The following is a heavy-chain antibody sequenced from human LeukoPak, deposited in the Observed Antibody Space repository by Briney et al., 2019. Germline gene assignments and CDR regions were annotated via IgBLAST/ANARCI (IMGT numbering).Heavy chain of an antibody. D-gene: IGHD3-10*01. Sequence: GGSLRLSCAASGFTFSSYWMHWVRQAPGKGLVWVSRINSDGSSTSYADSVKGRFTISRDNAKNTLYLQMNSLRAEDTAVYYCARREDYYGSGRRKKYYYYGMDVWGQGTTVTVSS. CDR1: GFTFSSYW. V-gene: IGHV3-74*01. J-gene: IGHJ6*02. CDR2: INSDGSST. CDR3: ARREDYYGSGRRKKYYYYGMDV.